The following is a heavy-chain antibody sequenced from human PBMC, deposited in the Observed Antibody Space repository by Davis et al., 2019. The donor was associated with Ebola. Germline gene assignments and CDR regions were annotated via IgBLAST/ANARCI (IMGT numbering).Heavy chain of an antibody. Sequence: ASVKVSCKASGFTFNNSAVHWVRQAPGQGLEWMGWINPNSGDTRYAQRFQGKVTLTRDTSITTGYMELSRLRSDDTAMYYCARELIFGEATYGMDVWGQGTTVTVSS. V-gene: IGHV1-2*02. CDR3: ARELIFGEATYGMDV. CDR1: GFTFNNSA. J-gene: IGHJ6*02. CDR2: INPNSGDT. D-gene: IGHD3-3*01.